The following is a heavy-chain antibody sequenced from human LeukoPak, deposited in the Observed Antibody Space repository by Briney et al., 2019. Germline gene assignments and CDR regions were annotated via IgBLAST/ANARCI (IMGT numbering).Heavy chain of an antibody. Sequence: GSLRLSCAASGFTFSSYAMSWVRQAPGKGLEWVSAISGSGGSTYYADSVKGRFTISRDNSKNTLYLQMNILRAEDTAVYYCAKDLDMEYSSGWYGFDYGGQGTLVTVSS. J-gene: IGHJ4*02. CDR2: ISGSGGST. CDR3: AKDLDMEYSSGWYGFDY. V-gene: IGHV3-23*01. D-gene: IGHD6-19*01. CDR1: GFTFSSYA.